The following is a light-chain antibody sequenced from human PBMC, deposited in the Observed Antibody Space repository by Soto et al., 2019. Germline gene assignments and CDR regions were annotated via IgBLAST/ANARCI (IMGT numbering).Light chain of an antibody. CDR3: QQYYSYPLT. CDR1: QSISSW. J-gene: IGKJ1*01. V-gene: IGKV1-5*01. CDR2: DAS. Sequence: DIQMTQSPCTLSASVGDRVTITCRASQSISSWLAWYQQKPGKAPKLLIYDASSLESGVPSRFSGSGSGTELTLTISSLQPDDFATYYCQQYYSYPLTFGQGTKVDIK.